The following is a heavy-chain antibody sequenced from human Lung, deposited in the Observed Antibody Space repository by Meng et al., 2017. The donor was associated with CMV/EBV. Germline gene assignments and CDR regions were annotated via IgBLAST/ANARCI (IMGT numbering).Heavy chain of an antibody. D-gene: IGHD2/OR15-2a*01. CDR1: GFSFSNYA. Sequence: EVQLLVSGGNLVQPGGSLRLSCVASGFSFSNYAMTWVRQAPGRGLEWVSTISGRGDDTYYADSGKGRFTISRDNSKNTLYLQMNSLRAEDTAIYYCARLTPTYSSATFDYWGPGTLVTVSS. J-gene: IGHJ4*02. CDR3: ARLTPTYSSATFDY. V-gene: IGHV3-23*01. CDR2: ISGRGDDT.